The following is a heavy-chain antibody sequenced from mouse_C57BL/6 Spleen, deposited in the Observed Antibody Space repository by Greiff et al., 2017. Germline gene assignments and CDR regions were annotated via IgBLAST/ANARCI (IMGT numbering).Heavy chain of an antibody. J-gene: IGHJ1*03. V-gene: IGHV7-4*01. Sequence: EVKLVESGGGLVQPGASLRLSCAASGFTFTDYYMSWVRQPPGKGLEWLALISNKANGYTTEYTASVKGRFTISRDNSQNILYLQMNTLRAEDSATYYCVKAPPTYGSDYWYFDVWGTGTTVTVSS. CDR2: ISNKANGYTT. CDR3: VKAPPTYGSDYWYFDV. CDR1: GFTFTDYY. D-gene: IGHD1-1*01.